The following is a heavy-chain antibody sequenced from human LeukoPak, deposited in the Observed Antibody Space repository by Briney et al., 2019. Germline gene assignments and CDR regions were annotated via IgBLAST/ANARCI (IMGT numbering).Heavy chain of an antibody. V-gene: IGHV1-46*01. CDR1: GYTFTSYY. J-gene: IGHJ4*02. D-gene: IGHD1-26*01. CDR2: INRSGGST. CDR3: AREIVGATKGFDY. Sequence: ASVKVSCKASGYTFTSYYMHWVRQAPGQGLEWMGIINRSGGSTSYAQKFQGRVTMTRDTSTSTVYMEPSSLRSEDTAVYYCAREIVGATKGFDYWGQGTLVTVSS.